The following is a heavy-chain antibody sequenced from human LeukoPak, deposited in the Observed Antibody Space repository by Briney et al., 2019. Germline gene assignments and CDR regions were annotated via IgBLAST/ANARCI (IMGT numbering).Heavy chain of an antibody. CDR1: GFTVSGKY. V-gene: IGHV3-53*01. Sequence: GSLRLSCAASGFTVSGKYMSWVRQAPGKGLEWVSVIYSGGSTYYADSVKGRFTISRDNSQSTLYLQMNSLRAEDTAVYYCAKDRVCSGGSCYFDYWGQGTLVTVSS. CDR2: IYSGGST. D-gene: IGHD2-15*01. CDR3: AKDRVCSGGSCYFDY. J-gene: IGHJ4*02.